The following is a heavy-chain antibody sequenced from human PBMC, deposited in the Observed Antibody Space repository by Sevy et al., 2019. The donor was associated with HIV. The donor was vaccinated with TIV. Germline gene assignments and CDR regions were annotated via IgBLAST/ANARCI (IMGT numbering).Heavy chain of an antibody. CDR1: GFPVSSFT. CDR2: IWFDESKI. J-gene: IGHJ4*02. D-gene: IGHD3-10*01. V-gene: IGHV3-33*06. Sequence: GGSLRLSCAASGFPVSSFTMHWVRQAPGKGLEWVAAIWFDESKIYYVDSVKGRFTISKDNSKNTVYLQLDGLRVEDTAIYYCAKDRGGNYYPDHWGQGTLVTVSS. CDR3: AKDRGGNYYPDH.